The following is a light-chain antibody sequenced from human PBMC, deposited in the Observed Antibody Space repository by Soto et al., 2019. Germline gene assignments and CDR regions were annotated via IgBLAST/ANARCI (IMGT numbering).Light chain of an antibody. CDR2: QAS. CDR3: QQYRSYPYT. CDR1: QSIRSW. V-gene: IGKV1-5*03. J-gene: IGKJ2*01. Sequence: DIQMTQYPSTLSASVGDRVTITCRASQSIRSWLAWYQQKPGKAPKLLIYQASTLQGGVPSRFSGSGSGTEFTLTISTLHPDDFAAYYCQQYRSYPYTFGQGTKVEIK.